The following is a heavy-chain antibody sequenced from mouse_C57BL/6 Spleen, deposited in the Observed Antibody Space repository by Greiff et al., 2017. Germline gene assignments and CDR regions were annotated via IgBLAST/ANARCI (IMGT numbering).Heavy chain of an antibody. CDR2: IYPSDSGT. Sequence: QVQLQQPGAELVRPGSSVKLSCKASGYTFTSYWMDWVKQRPGQGLEWIGNIYPSDSGTHYNQKFKDKATLTVDKSSSTAYMQLSSLTSEDSAVXYCARKGDYDGDYYAMDYWGQGTSGTVAS. CDR1: GYTFTSYW. CDR3: ARKGDYDGDYYAMDY. D-gene: IGHD2-4*01. V-gene: IGHV1-61*01. J-gene: IGHJ4*01.